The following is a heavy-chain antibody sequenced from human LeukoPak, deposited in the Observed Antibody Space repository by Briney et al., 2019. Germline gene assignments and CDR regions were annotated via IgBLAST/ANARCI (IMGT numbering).Heavy chain of an antibody. CDR2: IKQDGSEK. V-gene: IGHV3-7*01. Sequence: GGSLRLSCAASGFTFSSYWVSWVRQAPGKGLEWVANIKQDGSEKYYVDSVKGRFTISRDNAKNSLYLQMNSLRAEDTAVYYCARVARGKYQLLWLDYWGQGTLVTVSS. J-gene: IGHJ4*02. D-gene: IGHD2-2*01. CDR1: GFTFSSYW. CDR3: ARVARGKYQLLWLDY.